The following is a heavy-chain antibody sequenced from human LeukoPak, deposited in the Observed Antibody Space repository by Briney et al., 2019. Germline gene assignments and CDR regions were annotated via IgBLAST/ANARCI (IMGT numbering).Heavy chain of an antibody. Sequence: GGSLRLSCAASGFTFSSYAMSWVRQAPGKRLEWVSAISGSGGSTYYADSVKGRFTISRDNSKNTLYLQMNSLRAEDTAVYYCAKVCSSSPSPDYWGQGTLVTVSS. J-gene: IGHJ4*02. D-gene: IGHD6-6*01. V-gene: IGHV3-23*01. CDR1: GFTFSSYA. CDR3: AKVCSSSPSPDY. CDR2: ISGSGGST.